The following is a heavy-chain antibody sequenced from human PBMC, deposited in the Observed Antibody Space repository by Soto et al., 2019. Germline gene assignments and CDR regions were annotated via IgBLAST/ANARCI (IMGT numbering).Heavy chain of an antibody. V-gene: IGHV3-23*01. CDR3: AKTFRPSSIWLSYGHKTHFDD. J-gene: IGHJ4*02. D-gene: IGHD3-16*01. Sequence: EVQLLESGGGLGQPGGSLRLSCVGSGFTFANSVMTWVRQAPGKGLEWVSTITGSGSRTYYADFVKGRFTISRDNSENTLYLQLDSLRGEDTPRYYSAKTFRPSSIWLSYGHKTHFDDWGQGALVTVSS. CDR2: ITGSGSRT. CDR1: GFTFANSV.